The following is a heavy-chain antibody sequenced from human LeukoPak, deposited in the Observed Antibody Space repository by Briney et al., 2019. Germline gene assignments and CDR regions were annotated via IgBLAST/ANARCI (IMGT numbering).Heavy chain of an antibody. V-gene: IGHV3-7*01. CDR3: ARGSSAGASLRHDY. Sequence: GGSLRLSCAASGFTFSSYWMSWVRQAPGKGLEWVANIKQDGSEENFVDSVTGRFTISRDNAKKSLYLQMNSLRAEDTAVYYCARGSSAGASLRHDYWGQGTLVTVSS. CDR2: IKQDGSEE. J-gene: IGHJ4*02. D-gene: IGHD1-26*01. CDR1: GFTFSSYW.